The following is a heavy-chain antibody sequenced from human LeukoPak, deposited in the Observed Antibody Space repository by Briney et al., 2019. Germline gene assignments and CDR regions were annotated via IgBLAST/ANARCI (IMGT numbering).Heavy chain of an antibody. V-gene: IGHV3-23*01. CDR3: AKSTTAGTRWFDP. Sequence: PGGSLRLSCAAAGFAFSSYAMSWVRQAPGKGLEWVSAISGSDGGTYYADSVKGRVTISRDNSKNTLYLQMSTLRAEDTAVYYCAKSTTAGTRWFDPWGQGTLVTVSS. D-gene: IGHD6-13*01. CDR1: GFAFSSYA. CDR2: ISGSDGGT. J-gene: IGHJ5*02.